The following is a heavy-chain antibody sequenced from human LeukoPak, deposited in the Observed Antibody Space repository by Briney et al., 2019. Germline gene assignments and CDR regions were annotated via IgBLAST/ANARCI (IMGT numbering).Heavy chain of an antibody. J-gene: IGHJ4*02. CDR3: ARQRGSPMVVSSRSIDY. Sequence: SETLSLTCTVSGGSISSSSYYWGWIRQPPGKGLEWIGSIYYSGSTYYNPTLKSRVTISVDTSKNQFSLKLSSVTAADTAVYYCARQRGSPMVVSSRSIDYWGQGTLVTVSS. D-gene: IGHD2-15*01. V-gene: IGHV4-39*01. CDR2: IYYSGST. CDR1: GGSISSSSYY.